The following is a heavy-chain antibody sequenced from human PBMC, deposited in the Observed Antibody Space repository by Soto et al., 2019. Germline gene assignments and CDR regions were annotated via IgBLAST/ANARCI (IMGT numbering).Heavy chain of an antibody. CDR3: ARDSSITPRPLDY. J-gene: IGHJ4*02. D-gene: IGHD6-6*01. CDR2: ISSTGSYA. CDR1: GFTFRDYY. V-gene: IGHV3-11*06. Sequence: KPGGSLRLSXAASGFTFRDYYMSWIRQAPGKGLEWVSYISSTGSYAKYADSVKGRFTISRDNAKNSLYLQMNSLRAEDTAVYYCARDSSITPRPLDYWGQGTPVTVSS.